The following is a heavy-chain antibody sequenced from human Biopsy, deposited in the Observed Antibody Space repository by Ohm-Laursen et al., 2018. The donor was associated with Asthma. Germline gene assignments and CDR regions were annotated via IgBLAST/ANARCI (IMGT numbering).Heavy chain of an antibody. V-gene: IGHV3-7*01. CDR2: IKHDGTEK. Sequence: SLRLSCAASGFTFGDSWMSWVRQVPGKGLEWVANIKHDGTEKNHVGSLKGRFTISRDNAKNSLYLQMNSLRAEDTAVYYCARTFHFWSPYHAEHYQLWGQGTLVTVSS. D-gene: IGHD3-3*02. CDR3: ARTFHFWSPYHAEHYQL. CDR1: GFTFGDSW. J-gene: IGHJ1*01.